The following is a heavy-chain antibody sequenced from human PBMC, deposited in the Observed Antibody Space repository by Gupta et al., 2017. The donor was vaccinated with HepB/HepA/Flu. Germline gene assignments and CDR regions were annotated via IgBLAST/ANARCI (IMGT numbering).Heavy chain of an antibody. CDR1: GFSFNSYA. V-gene: IGHV3-30-3*01. Sequence: QVQLVESGGGVVQPGRSLRLSCAASGFSFNSYAMHWVRQAPGKGLEWVAVMPYYGSKKYHADSVKGRFTISRDNSKNTLYLQMDSLRAEDTAMYYCARDKYDIWTGSAFDVWGQGTMVIVSS. J-gene: IGHJ3*01. D-gene: IGHD3-9*01. CDR2: MPYYGSKK. CDR3: ARDKYDIWTGSAFDV.